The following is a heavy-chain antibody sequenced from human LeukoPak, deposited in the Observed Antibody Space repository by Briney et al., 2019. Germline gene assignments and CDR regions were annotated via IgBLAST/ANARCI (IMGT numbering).Heavy chain of an antibody. CDR1: GGTFSSYA. Sequence: GASVKVSCKASGGTFSSYAISWVRQAPGQGLEWMGGIIPIFGTANYAQKFQGRVTITADKSTSTAYMELSSLRSEDTAVYYCARSPRSTAGPAPDYYYYYYYMDVWGKGTTVTVSS. CDR2: IIPIFGTA. J-gene: IGHJ6*03. CDR3: ARSPRSTAGPAPDYYYYYYYMDV. D-gene: IGHD6-13*01. V-gene: IGHV1-69*06.